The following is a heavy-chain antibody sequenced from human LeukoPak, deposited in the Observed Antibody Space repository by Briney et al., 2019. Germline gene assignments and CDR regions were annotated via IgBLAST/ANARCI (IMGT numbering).Heavy chain of an antibody. CDR1: GGSITTTNF. D-gene: IGHD1-26*01. CDR3: SRESGPFCPFGH. Sequence: PSETLSLTCGVSGGSITTTNFWSWVRQPPGGGLEWIGEISLAGRTRYNPSLKSRVTISIDKSKNHLYLNLDSVTAADTAVYYCSRESGPFCPFGHWGQGTLVAVTS. V-gene: IGHV4-4*02. J-gene: IGHJ4*02. CDR2: ISLAGRT.